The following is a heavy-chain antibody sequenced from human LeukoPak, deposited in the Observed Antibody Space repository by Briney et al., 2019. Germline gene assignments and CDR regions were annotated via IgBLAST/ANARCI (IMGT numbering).Heavy chain of an antibody. Sequence: GGSLRLSCAASGFTFSASAMHWVRQAPGRGLEWVSFITTSGSDIDYADSVKGRFTISRDNAKNTLFLQMNSLRVEDTAVYYCARLIIYDGRDYWGQGTLVTVSS. V-gene: IGHV3-21*01. D-gene: IGHD3-3*01. CDR1: GFTFSASA. CDR2: ITTSGSDI. J-gene: IGHJ4*02. CDR3: ARLIIYDGRDY.